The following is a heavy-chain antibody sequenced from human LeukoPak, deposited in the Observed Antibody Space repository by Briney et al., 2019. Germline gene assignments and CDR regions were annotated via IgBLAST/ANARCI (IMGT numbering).Heavy chain of an antibody. CDR1: GFTFSSYA. CDR3: ARGGSGYGDYYYFYAMDV. J-gene: IGHJ6*02. V-gene: IGHV3-48*02. D-gene: IGHD3-22*01. CDR2: ISTSSHTI. Sequence: QPGGSLRLSCAASGFTFSSYAMSWVRQAPGKGLEWASYISTSSHTIYYADSVKGRFTISRDNAKNSLYLQMNSLRDEDTAVYSCARGGSGYGDYYYFYAMDVWGQGTTVTVSS.